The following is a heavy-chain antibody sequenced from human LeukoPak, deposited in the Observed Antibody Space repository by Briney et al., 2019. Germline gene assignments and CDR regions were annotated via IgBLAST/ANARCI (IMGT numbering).Heavy chain of an antibody. CDR2: ISWNSGAI. Sequence: PGGSLRLSCVASGFTSDDYAMHWVRQAPGKGLEWVSGISWNSGAIGYADSVKGRFTISRGNAKNSLHLQMNSLRTEDTALYYCARDNSIGLLDYWGQGTLVTVSS. CDR1: GFTSDDYA. J-gene: IGHJ4*02. V-gene: IGHV3-9*02. D-gene: IGHD4-11*01. CDR3: ARDNSIGLLDY.